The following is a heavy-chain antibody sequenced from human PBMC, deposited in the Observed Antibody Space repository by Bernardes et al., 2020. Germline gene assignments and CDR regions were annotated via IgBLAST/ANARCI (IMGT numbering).Heavy chain of an antibody. D-gene: IGHD3-10*01. CDR3: ARAGSGSYYTFLYHYYYYMDV. Sequence: GGSLRLSCAASGFTFTTYAMSWVRQVPGKGLEWVSSIDGSGGITYYADSVKGRFSFSRDNSKNTLYLQMNSLRAEDTALYYCARAGSGSYYTFLYHYYYYMDVWGKGTTVTVSS. J-gene: IGHJ6*03. CDR2: IDGSGGIT. CDR1: GFTFTTYA. V-gene: IGHV3-23*01.